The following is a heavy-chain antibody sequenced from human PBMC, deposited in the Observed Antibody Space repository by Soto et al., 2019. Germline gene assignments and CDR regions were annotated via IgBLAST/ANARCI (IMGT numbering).Heavy chain of an antibody. J-gene: IGHJ4*02. CDR2: IYWNEDK. CDR1: ASSLSTNGVG. D-gene: IGHD4-4*01. CDR3: VHTVMVHTITGGHYFDY. V-gene: IGHV2-5*01. Sequence: SGPTLVNPTQTLTLTCTFSASSLSTNGVGVGWIRQPPGKPLEWLAVIYWNEDKRYSRSLKSRLSITKDTSKNQVVLTMTTMDPVDTATYYCVHTVMVHTITGGHYFDYWGQGIRVTVSS.